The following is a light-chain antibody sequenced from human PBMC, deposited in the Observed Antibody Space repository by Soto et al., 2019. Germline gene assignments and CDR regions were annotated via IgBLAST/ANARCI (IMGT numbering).Light chain of an antibody. CDR3: QSYDRGLSASV. CDR2: GDT. V-gene: IGLV1-40*01. CDR1: SSNIGAGKY. Sequence: QSVLTQPPSVSGAPGQRVTISCTGSSSNIGAGKYVHWYRQLPGRAPKLLIYGDTNRPSGVPDRFSASKSGTSASLAITGLQAEDEADYHCQSYDRGLSASVFGGGTKLTVL. J-gene: IGLJ3*02.